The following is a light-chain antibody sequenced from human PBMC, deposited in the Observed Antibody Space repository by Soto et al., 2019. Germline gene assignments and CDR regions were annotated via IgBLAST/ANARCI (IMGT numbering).Light chain of an antibody. CDR2: RSS. V-gene: IGKV3-20*01. CDR1: QTVNNY. J-gene: IGKJ1*01. CDR3: QQFDGSPWT. Sequence: LTQSPATLSVSPGGRTILSCRASQTVNNYFAWYQQKPGQAPRLLLYRSSTRATGVPERFSGSVSGTDFTLTISRLEPEDFAVYYCQQFDGSPWTFGQGTTVEI.